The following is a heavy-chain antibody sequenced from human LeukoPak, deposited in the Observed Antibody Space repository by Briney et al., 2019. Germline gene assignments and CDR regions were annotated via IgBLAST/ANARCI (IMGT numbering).Heavy chain of an antibody. Sequence: GGSLRLSCAASGFTFSSYSMNWVRQAPGKGLEGVSYISSSSSTIYYADSVKGRFTISRDNAKNSLYLQMNSLRDEDTAVYYCARHRYYDFWSGYLDLYYYYGMDVWGQGTTVTVSS. V-gene: IGHV3-48*02. CDR3: ARHRYYDFWSGYLDLYYYYGMDV. J-gene: IGHJ6*02. CDR1: GFTFSSYS. CDR2: ISSSSSTI. D-gene: IGHD3-3*01.